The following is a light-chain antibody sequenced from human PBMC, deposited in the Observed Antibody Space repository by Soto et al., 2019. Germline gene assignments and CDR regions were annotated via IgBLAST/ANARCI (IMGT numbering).Light chain of an antibody. CDR1: QGISRW. V-gene: IGKV1-12*01. Sequence: DIQITQSPSSLSASIGDSVTITCRASQGISRWLAWYQQKPGKAPKRLIYAASSLQSGVPSRFRGSGSGTDFTLTISSLPAEDCATNYCQQANSFPFAFGPGTKVDIE. CDR3: QQANSFPFA. J-gene: IGKJ3*01. CDR2: AAS.